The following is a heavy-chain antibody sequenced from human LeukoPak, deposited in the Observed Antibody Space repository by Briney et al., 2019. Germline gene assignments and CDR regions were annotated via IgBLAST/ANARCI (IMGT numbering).Heavy chain of an antibody. CDR3: ARGGLLWFGELGYYYYYMDV. D-gene: IGHD3-10*01. V-gene: IGHV4-4*07. CDR2: IYTSGST. Sequence: SETLSLTCTVSGGSISSYYLSWIRQPAGKGLEWIGRIYTSGSTNYNPSLKSRVTMSVDTSKNQFSLKLSSVTAADTAVYYCARGGLLWFGELGYYYYYMDVWGKGTTVTISS. J-gene: IGHJ6*03. CDR1: GGSISSYY.